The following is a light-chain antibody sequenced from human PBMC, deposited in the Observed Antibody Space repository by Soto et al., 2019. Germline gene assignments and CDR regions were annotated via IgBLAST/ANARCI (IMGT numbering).Light chain of an antibody. CDR2: RAS. J-gene: IGKJ1*01. Sequence: DIQMTQSASTLSASVGDRVTITCRASQSISSLLAWYQQKPGKAPKLLIYRASSLESGVPSRFSGSGSGTEFTLTISSLQPDDFATYYCKQYNSYWTFGQGTKVEIK. CDR1: QSISSL. CDR3: KQYNSYWT. V-gene: IGKV1-5*03.